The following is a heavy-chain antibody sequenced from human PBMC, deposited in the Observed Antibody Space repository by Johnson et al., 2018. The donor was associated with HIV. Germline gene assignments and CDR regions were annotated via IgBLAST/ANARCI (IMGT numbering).Heavy chain of an antibody. CDR2: ISYDGNNK. V-gene: IGHV3-30*04. Sequence: QVQLVESGGGVVQTGRSLRLSCAASGFNFNSYPMHWVRQAPGKGLEWVAVISYDGNNKYYADSLKGRFTISRDNSKNTLYLQMNSLRAEDTAVYYCTRLPREYSRDAFDIWGQGTMVTVSS. J-gene: IGHJ3*02. CDR3: TRLPREYSRDAFDI. CDR1: GFNFNSYP. D-gene: IGHD5-18*01.